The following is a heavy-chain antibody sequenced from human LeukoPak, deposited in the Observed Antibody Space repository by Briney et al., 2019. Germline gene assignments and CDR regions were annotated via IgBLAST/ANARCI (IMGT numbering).Heavy chain of an antibody. CDR1: GFTFSNYA. J-gene: IGHJ6*03. CDR2: ISYDGSNK. Sequence: PGGSLRLSCAASGFTFSNYAMHWVRQAPGKGLEWVALISYDGSNKYYADSVKGRFTISRDNSKNTLYLQMNSLRAEDTAVYYCARDGVAVAGYYYYMDVWGKGTTVTVSS. CDR3: ARDGVAVAGYYYYMDV. V-gene: IGHV3-30*04. D-gene: IGHD6-19*01.